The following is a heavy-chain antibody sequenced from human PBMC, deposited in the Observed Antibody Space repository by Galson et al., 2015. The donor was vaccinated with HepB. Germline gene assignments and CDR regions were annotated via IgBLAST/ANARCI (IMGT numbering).Heavy chain of an antibody. Sequence: SLRLSCAASGFTFSSYAMSWVRQAPGKGLEWVSAISGSGGSTYYADSVKGRFTISRDNSKNTLYLQMNSLRAEDTAVYYCAKSKDIVVVPAAMSPYYYYGMDVWGQGTTVTVSS. CDR1: GFTFSSYA. J-gene: IGHJ6*02. V-gene: IGHV3-23*01. D-gene: IGHD2-2*01. CDR3: AKSKDIVVVPAAMSPYYYYGMDV. CDR2: ISGSGGST.